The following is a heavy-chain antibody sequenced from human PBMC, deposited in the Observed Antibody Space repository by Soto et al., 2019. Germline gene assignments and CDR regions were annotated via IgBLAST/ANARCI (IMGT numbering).Heavy chain of an antibody. V-gene: IGHV4-39*01. CDR3: ASRTVTTTDDWFDP. Sequence: QLQLQESGPGLVKPSETLSLTCSVSGGSTSSSDYYWGWIRQLPGKGLEWIGTIYYSGSTSYNPSLKSRVTISVDTSTHQFFLRLRSVTAADTAVYYCASRTVTTTDDWFDPWGQGTLVTVSS. D-gene: IGHD4-17*01. J-gene: IGHJ5*02. CDR1: GGSTSSSDYY. CDR2: IYYSGST.